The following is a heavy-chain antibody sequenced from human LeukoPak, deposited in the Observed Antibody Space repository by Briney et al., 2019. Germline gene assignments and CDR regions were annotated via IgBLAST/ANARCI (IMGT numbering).Heavy chain of an antibody. CDR3: ARFAYGSDYFPGHY. CDR1: GYTFPNYW. V-gene: IGHV5-51*01. Sequence: PFESLKISCQGSGYTFPNYWIGWVLQQPGKGLESMGINYPGDSNTRYSPSFQGQVTISADKSISTAYLQWSRLKASDTAMYYCARFAYGSDYFPGHYWGQGTLVTVSS. CDR2: NYPGDSNT. J-gene: IGHJ4*02. D-gene: IGHD3-22*01.